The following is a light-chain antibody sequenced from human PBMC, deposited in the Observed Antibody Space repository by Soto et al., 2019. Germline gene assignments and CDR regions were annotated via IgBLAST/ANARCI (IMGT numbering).Light chain of an antibody. V-gene: IGKV3-15*01. Sequence: EIVMTQSPATLSVSPGERATLSCRASQSVSSNLAWYQQKPGQAPRLLIYGASTRATGIPARFSGSGSGTEFTLTISSLQSEDFAVYYCQQYNNWPALTVGGGTKV. CDR1: QSVSSN. CDR3: QQYNNWPALT. CDR2: GAS. J-gene: IGKJ4*01.